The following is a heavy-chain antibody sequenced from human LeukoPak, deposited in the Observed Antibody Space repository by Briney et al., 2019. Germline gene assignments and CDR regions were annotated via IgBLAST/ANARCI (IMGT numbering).Heavy chain of an antibody. CDR1: GYTFTSYD. CDR2: MNPNSGNT. D-gene: IGHD2-15*01. CDR3: ARGNCSGGSCYDDY. J-gene: IGHJ4*02. Sequence: ASVKVSCKASGYTFTSYDINWVRQATGQGLEWMGWMNPNSGNTGYAQKFQGRVTITADESTSTAYMELSSLRSEDTAVYYCARGNCSGGSCYDDYWGQGTLVTVSS. V-gene: IGHV1-8*01.